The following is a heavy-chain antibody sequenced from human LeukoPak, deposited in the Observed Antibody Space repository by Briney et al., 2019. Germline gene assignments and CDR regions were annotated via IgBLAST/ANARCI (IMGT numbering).Heavy chain of an antibody. CDR2: ISAYNGNT. D-gene: IGHD1-14*01. J-gene: IGHJ3*02. CDR3: ARDLELPAITGTPSRDDAFDI. CDR1: GYTFTSYG. V-gene: IGHV1-18*01. Sequence: ASVKVSCKASGYTFTSYGISWVRQAPGQGLEWMGWISAYNGNTNYAQKLQGRVTMTTDTSTSTAYMELRSLRPDDTAVYYCARDLELPAITGTPSRDDAFDIWGQGTMVTVSS.